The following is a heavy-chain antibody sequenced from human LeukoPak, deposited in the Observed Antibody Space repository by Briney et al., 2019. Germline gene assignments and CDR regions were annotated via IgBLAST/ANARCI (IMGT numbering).Heavy chain of an antibody. J-gene: IGHJ4*02. V-gene: IGHV5-51*01. CDR1: GYSFTSYW. CDR2: IYPGDSDI. D-gene: IGHD6-13*01. CDR3: GRLGYSSSWYIGDFDS. Sequence: GESLKISCKGSGYSFTSYWIGWVRQMPGKGLEWMGIIYPGDSDITYSPSFQGQVTISADKSISTAYLQWSSLKASDTAMYYCGRLGYSSSWYIGDFDSWGQGTLVTVSS.